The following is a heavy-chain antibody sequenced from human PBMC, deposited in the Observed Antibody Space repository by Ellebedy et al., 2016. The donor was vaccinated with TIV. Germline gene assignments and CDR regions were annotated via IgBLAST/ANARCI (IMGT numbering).Heavy chain of an antibody. CDR1: GFNFNSYA. D-gene: IGHD3-10*01. CDR2: ISYHGSDK. Sequence: PGGSLRLSCAASGFNFNSYALHWVRQAPGKGLEWVSLISYHGSDKYYADSVKGRFTISRANSKNTLDLQMNNLRTEDTAVYYCARDPDAFGDQYFDLWGQGTLVIVSS. V-gene: IGHV3-30*04. J-gene: IGHJ5*01. CDR3: ARDPDAFGDQYFDL.